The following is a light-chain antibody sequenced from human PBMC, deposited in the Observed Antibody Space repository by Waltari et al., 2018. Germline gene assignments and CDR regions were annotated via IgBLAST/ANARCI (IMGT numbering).Light chain of an antibody. CDR1: HSLVHSDGNTY. Sequence: DVVMTQSPLSMPVTPGQPASISCKSRHSLVHSDGNTYLNWFQQRPGQSPRRLIYKVSNRDSGVPDRFSGSGSGTDFTLKISRVEAEDVGVYYCMQGTHWPWTCGQGTNVEFK. J-gene: IGKJ1*01. CDR2: KVS. V-gene: IGKV2-30*02. CDR3: MQGTHWPWT.